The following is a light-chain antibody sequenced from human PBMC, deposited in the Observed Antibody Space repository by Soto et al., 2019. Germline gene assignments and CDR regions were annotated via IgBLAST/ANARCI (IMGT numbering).Light chain of an antibody. CDR2: SAS. CDR1: QGISNY. CDR3: QHRHNYPLT. V-gene: IGKV1-9*01. J-gene: IGKJ4*01. Sequence: DIQLTQSPSFLSASVGDRVTITCRASQGISNYLAWYQQKAGKAPKLLIHSASTLQNGVPSRFSGSGSGTEFNLTISSLQLEDFETYYCQHRHNYPLTFGGGTKVDIK.